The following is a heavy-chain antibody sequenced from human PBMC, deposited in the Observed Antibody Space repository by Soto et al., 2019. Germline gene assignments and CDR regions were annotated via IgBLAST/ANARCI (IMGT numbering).Heavy chain of an antibody. Sequence: SETLSLTCTVSGGSISGYSWTWIRQPPGKGLEWIGYIYKSGSTNYNPSLKSRVTISVDTSRSQLSLKLTSVTAADTAVYYCARGKPNCSSSSCYFDYWGQGALVTVSS. D-gene: IGHD2-2*01. V-gene: IGHV4-59*01. CDR1: GGSISGYS. J-gene: IGHJ4*02. CDR2: IYKSGST. CDR3: ARGKPNCSSSSCYFDY.